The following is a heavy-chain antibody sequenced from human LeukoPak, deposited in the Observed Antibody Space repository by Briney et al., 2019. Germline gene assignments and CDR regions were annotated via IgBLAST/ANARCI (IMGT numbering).Heavy chain of an antibody. CDR3: ARDVHNYSLDY. V-gene: IGHV3-30*01. J-gene: IGHJ4*02. CDR2: ISYDGSNK. Sequence: GGSLRLSCAASGFTFSSYAMHWVRQAPGRGLEWVAVISYDGSNKYYADSVKGRFTISRDNSKNTLYLQMNSLRAEDTAVYYCARDVHNYSLDYWGQGTLVTVSS. CDR1: GFTFSSYA. D-gene: IGHD1-20*01.